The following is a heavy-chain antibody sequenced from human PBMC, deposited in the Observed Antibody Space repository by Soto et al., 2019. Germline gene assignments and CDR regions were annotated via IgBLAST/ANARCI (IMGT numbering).Heavy chain of an antibody. CDR3: ARYRATINSFWFAP. D-gene: IGHD5-12*01. CDR2: ISGYNGNT. CDR1: GYTFTSYG. J-gene: IGHJ5*02. V-gene: IGHV1-18*01. Sequence: QVQLVQSGAEVKKPGASVKVSCKASGYTFTSYGISWVRQAPGQGREWMGWISGYNGNTNYAQKLQGRVTMTTDTSTSTAYMELKSLRSDDTAVYYCARYRATINSFWFAPWGQGTLVTVSS.